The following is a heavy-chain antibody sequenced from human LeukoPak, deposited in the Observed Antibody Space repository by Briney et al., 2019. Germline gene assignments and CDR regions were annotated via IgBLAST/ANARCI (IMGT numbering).Heavy chain of an antibody. CDR3: AVVATKEDY. CDR1: GGSFSGYY. D-gene: IGHD5-12*01. CDR2: INHSGST. Sequence: PSETLSLTCAVYGGSFSGYYWSWIRQPPGKGLEWIGEINHSGSTNYNPSLKSRVTISVDTSKNQFSLKLSSVTAADTAVYYCAVVATKEDYWGQGTLVTVSS. V-gene: IGHV4-34*01. J-gene: IGHJ4*02.